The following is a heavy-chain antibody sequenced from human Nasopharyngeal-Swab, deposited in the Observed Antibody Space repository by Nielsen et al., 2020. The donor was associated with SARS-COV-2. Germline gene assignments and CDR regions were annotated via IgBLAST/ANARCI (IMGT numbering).Heavy chain of an antibody. J-gene: IGHJ4*02. D-gene: IGHD1-7*01. Sequence: LKISCAASGFTFDDYAMHWVRQAPGKGLEWVSGISWNSGSTGYADSVKGRFTISRDNAKNSLYLQMNSLRAEDTALYYCAKDIKRNWNYGSFDYWGQGTLVTVSS. CDR3: AKDIKRNWNYGSFDY. CDR2: ISWNSGST. V-gene: IGHV3-9*01. CDR1: GFTFDDYA.